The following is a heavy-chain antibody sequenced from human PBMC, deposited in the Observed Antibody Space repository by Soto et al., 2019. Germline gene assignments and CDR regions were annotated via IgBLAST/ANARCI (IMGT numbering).Heavy chain of an antibody. Sequence: QVQLVQSGAEVKKPGSSVKVSCKASGGTFSTYVISWVRQAPGQGLEWMGGIIPIFGTANYAQKFQGRVTISVDASTSTAYMELSSLRSEDTAVYYCARQITILNPFDYWGQGTLVTVSS. D-gene: IGHD3-3*01. CDR1: GGTFSTYV. V-gene: IGHV1-69*12. CDR3: ARQITILNPFDY. CDR2: IIPIFGTA. J-gene: IGHJ4*02.